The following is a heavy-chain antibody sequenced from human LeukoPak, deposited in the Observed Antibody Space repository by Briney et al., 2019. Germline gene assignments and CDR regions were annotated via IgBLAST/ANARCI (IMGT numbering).Heavy chain of an antibody. CDR3: ARVPIAAAGTLFDY. CDR2: INPNSGGT. Sequence: GASVKVSCKASGYTFTGYYMHWVRQAPGQGLEWMGWINPNSGGTNYAQKFQGRVTMTRDTSISTAYMELSRLRSDDTAVYYCARVPIAAAGTLFDYWGQRTLVTVSS. D-gene: IGHD6-13*01. CDR1: GYTFTGYY. V-gene: IGHV1-2*02. J-gene: IGHJ4*02.